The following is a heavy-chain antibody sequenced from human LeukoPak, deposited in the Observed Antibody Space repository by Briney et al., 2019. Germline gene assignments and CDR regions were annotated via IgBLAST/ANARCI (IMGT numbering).Heavy chain of an antibody. J-gene: IGHJ4*02. CDR1: GYTFPSYC. CDR2: INPTGGST. D-gene: IGHD6-6*01. Sequence: ASVKVSCKASGYTFPSYCMHWVRQAPGQGLEWMGIINPTGGSTTYAQKFQGRVTMTRDTSTSTVYMELSSLRSDDTAVYYCASTAARRFVYWGQGTLVTVSS. V-gene: IGHV1-46*01. CDR3: ASTAARRFVY.